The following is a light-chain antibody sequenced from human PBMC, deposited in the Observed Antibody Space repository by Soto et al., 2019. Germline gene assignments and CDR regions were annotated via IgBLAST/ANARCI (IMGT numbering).Light chain of an antibody. Sequence: QSVLTQPPSVSAAPGQKVTISCSGSSSNIGNNYVSWYQQLPGTAHKLLIYDNDKRPSGIPDRFSGSKSGTSATLGITGLQTGDEADYYCATWDRSLSVGVFGGGTQLTVL. CDR2: DND. CDR3: ATWDRSLSVGV. CDR1: SSNIGNNY. J-gene: IGLJ2*01. V-gene: IGLV1-51*01.